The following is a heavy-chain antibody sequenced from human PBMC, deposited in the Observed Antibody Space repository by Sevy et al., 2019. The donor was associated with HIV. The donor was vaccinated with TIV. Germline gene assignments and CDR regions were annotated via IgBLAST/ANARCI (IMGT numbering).Heavy chain of an antibody. Sequence: SETLSLTCAVSGGSISTDLYSWNWIRQPPGKGLEWIGYIFHSGNTYYNPSLKSRVTISIDRSKNQFSLNLSSVTAADTAVYYCTRSSSAYPYHFDYWGQGTLVTVSS. CDR2: IFHSGNT. CDR3: TRSSSAYPYHFDY. J-gene: IGHJ4*02. V-gene: IGHV4-30-2*01. CDR1: GGSISTDLYS.